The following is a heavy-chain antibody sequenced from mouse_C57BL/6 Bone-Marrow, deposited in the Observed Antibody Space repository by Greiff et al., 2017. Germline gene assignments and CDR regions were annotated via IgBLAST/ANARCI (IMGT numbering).Heavy chain of an antibody. CDR3: ARAFYYYGSSYERYFDV. J-gene: IGHJ1*03. CDR2: ISYDGSN. V-gene: IGHV3-6*01. D-gene: IGHD1-1*01. Sequence: EVQVVESGPGLVKPSQSLSLTCSVTGYSITSGYYWNWIRQFPGNKLEWMGYISYDGSNNYNPSLKNRISITRDTSKNQFFLKLNSVTTEDTATYYCARAFYYYGSSYERYFDVWGTGTTVTVSS. CDR1: GYSITSGYY.